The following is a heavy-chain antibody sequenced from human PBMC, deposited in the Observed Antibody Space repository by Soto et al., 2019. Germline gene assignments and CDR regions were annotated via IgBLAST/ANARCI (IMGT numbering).Heavy chain of an antibody. Sequence: GGSLRLSCAASGFTFSSYGMHWVRQAPGKGLEWVAVISYDGSNKYYADSVKGRFTISRDNSKNTLYLQMNSLGAEDTAVYYCATTTTVTTGFDYWGQGTLVTVSS. J-gene: IGHJ4*02. CDR1: GFTFSSYG. CDR2: ISYDGSNK. CDR3: ATTTTVTTGFDY. V-gene: IGHV3-30*03. D-gene: IGHD4-4*01.